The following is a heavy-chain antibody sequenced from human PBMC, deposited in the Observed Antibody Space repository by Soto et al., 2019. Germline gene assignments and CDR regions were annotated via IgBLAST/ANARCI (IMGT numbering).Heavy chain of an antibody. J-gene: IGHJ4*02. D-gene: IGHD5-12*01. CDR3: TRGASGYGNFDY. V-gene: IGHV3-74*01. CDR1: GFSFNTW. Sequence: EVQLVESGGGVVQPGGSLRLSCAASGFSFNTWMHWVRQAPGKGLVWLSRINSAGSSTTYADSVEGRFFVSRDNAKNTLYLQINSLTADDTAVYYCTRGASGYGNFDYWGQGVLLTVSS. CDR2: INSAGSST.